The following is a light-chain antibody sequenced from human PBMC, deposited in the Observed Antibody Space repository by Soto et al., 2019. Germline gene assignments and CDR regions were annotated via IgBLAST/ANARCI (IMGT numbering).Light chain of an antibody. CDR2: DVN. J-gene: IGLJ3*02. V-gene: IGLV2-11*01. Sequence: QSVLTQPRSVSGSPGQSVTLSCTGTSSDVGSYNYVSWYQQHPGKAPKLMIDDVNKRPSGVPDRFSGSRSGNTASLTISGLQAEDEADYYCCSYAGSYTWVFGGGTKHTVL. CDR3: CSYAGSYTWV. CDR1: SSDVGSYNY.